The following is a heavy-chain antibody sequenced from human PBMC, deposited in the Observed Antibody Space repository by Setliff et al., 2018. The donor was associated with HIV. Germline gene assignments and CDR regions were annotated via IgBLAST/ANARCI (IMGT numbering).Heavy chain of an antibody. V-gene: IGHV2-70*01. CDR2: IYWDDDK. D-gene: IGHD1-26*01. CDR3: ARMISYSPYFDY. CDR1: GLSLSTSGVG. J-gene: IGHJ4*02. Sequence: SGPTLVNPTQTLTLTCTVSGLSLSTSGVGVGWIRQSPGKALEWLAFIYWDDDKFYTTSLKTRLTISKDTSKNQVVLKMTNMDPVDTATYYCARMISYSPYFDYWGQGTPVTVSS.